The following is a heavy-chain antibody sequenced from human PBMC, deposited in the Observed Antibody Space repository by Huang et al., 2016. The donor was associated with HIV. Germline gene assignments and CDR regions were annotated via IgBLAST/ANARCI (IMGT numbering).Heavy chain of an antibody. V-gene: IGHV3-74*03. Sequence: EVQLVESGGGLVQPGGSLRLSCAASGFTFSCYWMHWVRQAPGKGLVWRSRINNDGSITTYADSVKGRITISRDNARNTMYLQMTTLSAGDTAVYYCARHRSSGGVEEAFDIWGPGTVVTVAS. D-gene: IGHD2-8*02. CDR2: INNDGSIT. CDR3: ARHRSSGGVEEAFDI. CDR1: GFTFSCYW. J-gene: IGHJ3*02.